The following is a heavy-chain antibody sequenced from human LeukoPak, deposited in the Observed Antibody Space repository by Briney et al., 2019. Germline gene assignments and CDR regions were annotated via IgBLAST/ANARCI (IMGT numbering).Heavy chain of an antibody. Sequence: PSETLSLTCTVSGGSISSYYWSWIRQPPGKGLEWIGYIYYSGSTNYNPSLKSRVTISVDTSKNQFSLKLSSVTAADTAVYYCARGGGRMSILTPRKPSHPYGMDVWGQGTTVTVSS. CDR1: GGSISSYY. CDR2: IYYSGST. J-gene: IGHJ6*02. V-gene: IGHV4-59*01. D-gene: IGHD2-15*01. CDR3: ARGGGRMSILTPRKPSHPYGMDV.